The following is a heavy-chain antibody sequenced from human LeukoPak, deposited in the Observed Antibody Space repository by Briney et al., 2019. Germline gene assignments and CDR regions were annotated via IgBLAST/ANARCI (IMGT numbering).Heavy chain of an antibody. CDR2: SSPDGTNP. Sequence: GGSLRLSCAVSGFTLSSYYLHWVRQAPGEGLVWVSQSSPDGTNPTYADAVKGRFTISRDNSKNTLYLQMGSLRAEDTAVYYRVRGCSTTKCPADYWGQGTLVTVSS. V-gene: IGHV3-74*01. CDR1: GFTLSSYY. J-gene: IGHJ4*02. CDR3: VRGCSTTKCPADY. D-gene: IGHD2-2*01.